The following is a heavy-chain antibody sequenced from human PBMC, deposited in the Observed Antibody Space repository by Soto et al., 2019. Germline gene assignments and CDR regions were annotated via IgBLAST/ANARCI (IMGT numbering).Heavy chain of an antibody. V-gene: IGHV3-53*01. Sequence: PGGSLRLSCAASGISVTDHYMTWVRQAPGKGLGWVSGLYTGGSAYYGGSVKGRFTISRDSSTNTLYLQMNSLKVGDTAFYFCARSFNDWPTYFDYWSEGTLVTVSS. CDR3: ARSFNDWPTYFDY. J-gene: IGHJ4*02. CDR2: LYTGGSA. CDR1: GISVTDHY. D-gene: IGHD3-9*01.